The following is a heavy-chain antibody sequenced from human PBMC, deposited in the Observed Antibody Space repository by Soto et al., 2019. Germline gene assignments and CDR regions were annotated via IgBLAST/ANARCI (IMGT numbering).Heavy chain of an antibody. J-gene: IGHJ4*02. Sequence: WALRLSCVASGFTFNKYALAWVRQAPGKGLEWVAAISGSGASTYDADSVKGRFTIARVNSNNTLYLQMTSLRTDDPAVSNCAKTPGLINVITSFDQWAQGASVTAYS. CDR2: ISGSGAST. CDR3: AKTPGLINVITSFDQ. V-gene: IGHV3-23*01. D-gene: IGHD3-16*01. CDR1: GFTFNKYA.